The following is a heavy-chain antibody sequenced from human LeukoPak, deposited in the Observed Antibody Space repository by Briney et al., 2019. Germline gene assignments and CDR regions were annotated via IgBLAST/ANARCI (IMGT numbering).Heavy chain of an antibody. CDR3: ARDGTVVTPHYYYGMDV. Sequence: PSETLSLTCTVSGGSISSSSYYWGWIRQPPGKGLEWIGSIYYSGSTYYNPSLKSRVTISVDTSKNQFSLKLSSVTAADTAVYYCARDGTVVTPHYYYGMDVWGQGTTVTVSS. D-gene: IGHD4-23*01. J-gene: IGHJ6*02. CDR2: IYYSGST. CDR1: GGSISSSSYY. V-gene: IGHV4-39*02.